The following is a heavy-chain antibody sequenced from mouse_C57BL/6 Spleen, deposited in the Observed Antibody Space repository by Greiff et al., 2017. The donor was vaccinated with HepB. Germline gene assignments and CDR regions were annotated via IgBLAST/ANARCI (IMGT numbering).Heavy chain of an antibody. J-gene: IGHJ2*01. V-gene: IGHV5-17*01. CDR1: GFTFSDYG. CDR2: ISSGSSTI. Sequence: DVRLVESGGGLVKPGGSLKLSCAASGFTFSDYGMHWVRQAPEKGLEWVAYISSGSSTIYYADTVKGRFTISRDNAKNTLFLQMTSLRSEDTAMYYCARKYYGNYFDYWGQGTTLTVSS. D-gene: IGHD1-1*01. CDR3: ARKYYGNYFDY.